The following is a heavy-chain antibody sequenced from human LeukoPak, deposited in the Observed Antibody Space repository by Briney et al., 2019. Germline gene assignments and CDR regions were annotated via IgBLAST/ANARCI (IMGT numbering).Heavy chain of an antibody. Sequence: SETLSLTCTVSGGSIRSSSFYWGWIRQPPGQGLEWIATIYYNGSTYYNPSLKSRVTISVDTSKNQFSLKLSSVTAADTAVYYCARRRDATGYISGWFPFDYWGQGTLVTVSS. J-gene: IGHJ4*02. D-gene: IGHD6-19*01. CDR1: GGSIRSSSFY. CDR2: IYYNGST. V-gene: IGHV4-39*01. CDR3: ARRRDATGYISGWFPFDY.